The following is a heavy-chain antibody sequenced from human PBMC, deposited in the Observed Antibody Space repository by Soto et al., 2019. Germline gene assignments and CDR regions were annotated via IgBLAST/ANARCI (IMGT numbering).Heavy chain of an antibody. D-gene: IGHD3-10*01. J-gene: IGHJ6*02. V-gene: IGHV4-30-4*01. CDR3: ARGRGGITMVRGVGDYYYYGMDV. Sequence: QVQLQESGPGLVKPSQTLSLTCTVSGGSISSGDYYWSWIRQPPGKGLEWIGYIYYSGSTYYNPSLKSRVTISVDTSKNQFSLKLSSVTAADTAVYYCARGRGGITMVRGVGDYYYYGMDVWGQGTTVTVSS. CDR2: IYYSGST. CDR1: GGSISSGDYY.